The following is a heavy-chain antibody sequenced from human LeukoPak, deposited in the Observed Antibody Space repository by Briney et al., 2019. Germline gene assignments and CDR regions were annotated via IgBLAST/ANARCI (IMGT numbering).Heavy chain of an antibody. Sequence: PSETLSLTCTVSGGSMSSYYWGWIRQPPGKGLEWIGSIYYSGSTYYNPSLKSRVTISVDTSKNQFSLKLSSVTAADTAVYYCARVAYRVAARWFDPWGQGTLVTVSS. CDR3: ARVAYRVAARWFDP. J-gene: IGHJ5*02. CDR1: GGSMSSYY. V-gene: IGHV4-39*07. D-gene: IGHD2-15*01. CDR2: IYYSGST.